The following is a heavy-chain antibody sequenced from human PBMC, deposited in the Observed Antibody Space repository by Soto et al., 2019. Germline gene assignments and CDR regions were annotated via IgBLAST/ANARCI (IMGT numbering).Heavy chain of an antibody. CDR3: ARGLKYDSSGYYRKNYYYYGMDV. CDR2: IYYSGST. D-gene: IGHD3-22*01. J-gene: IGHJ6*02. CDR1: GGSISSYY. V-gene: IGHV4-59*01. Sequence: SETLSLTCTVSGGSISSYYWSWIRQPPGKGLEWIGYIYYSGSTNYNPSLKSRVTISVDTSKNQFSLKLSSVTAADTAVYYCARGLKYDSSGYYRKNYYYYGMDVWGQGTTVTVSS.